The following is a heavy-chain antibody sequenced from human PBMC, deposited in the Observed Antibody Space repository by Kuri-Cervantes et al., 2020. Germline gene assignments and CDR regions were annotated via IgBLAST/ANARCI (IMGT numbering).Heavy chain of an antibody. V-gene: IGHV1-69*05. CDR1: GYTFTSYD. CDR3: ARGELGIAALSYFFDYYMDV. J-gene: IGHJ6*03. D-gene: IGHD6-13*01. CDR2: IIPIFGTA. Sequence: SVKVSCKASGYTFTSYDINWVRQAPGQGLEWMGGIIPIFGTANYAQKFQGRVTITTDESTSTVYMELSSLRFEDTAVYYCARGELGIAALSYFFDYYMDVWGEGTTVTVSS.